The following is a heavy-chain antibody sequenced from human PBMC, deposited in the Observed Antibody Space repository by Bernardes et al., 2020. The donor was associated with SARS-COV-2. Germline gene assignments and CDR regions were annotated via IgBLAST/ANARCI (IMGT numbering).Heavy chain of an antibody. CDR3: ARDLLLGYCSGGSCYSTRYYYYYGMDV. CDR2: INPNSGGT. V-gene: IGHV1-2*02. J-gene: IGHJ6*02. D-gene: IGHD2-15*01. Sequence: ASVKVSCKASGYTFTGYYMHWVRQAPGQGLEWMGWINPNSGGTNYAQKFQGRVTMTRDTSISTAYMELSRLRSDDTAVYYCARDLLLGYCSGGSCYSTRYYYYYGMDVWGQGTTVTVSS. CDR1: GYTFTGYY.